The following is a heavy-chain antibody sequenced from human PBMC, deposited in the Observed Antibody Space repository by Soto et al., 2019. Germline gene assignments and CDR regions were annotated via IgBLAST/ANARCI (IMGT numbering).Heavy chain of an antibody. CDR3: ARVSLSGVWGSYRSFRYFDY. CDR2: INHSGST. V-gene: IGHV4-34*01. J-gene: IGHJ4*02. Sequence: SETLSLTCAVYGGSFSGYYWSWIRQPPGKGLEWIGEINHSGSTNYNPSLKSRVTRSVDTSKNQFSLKLSSVTAADTAVYYCARVSLSGVWGSYRSFRYFDYWGQGTLVTVSS. D-gene: IGHD3-16*02. CDR1: GGSFSGYY.